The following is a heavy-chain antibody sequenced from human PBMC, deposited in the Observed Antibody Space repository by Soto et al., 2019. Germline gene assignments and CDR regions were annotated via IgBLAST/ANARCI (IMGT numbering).Heavy chain of an antibody. D-gene: IGHD2-8*01. CDR1: GYTFTTYD. J-gene: IGHJ6*02. Sequence: GASVKVSCKASGYTFTTYDISWVRQAPGQRLEWMGRISTYNGNTNYPQSLQGRLTMTTDTSTTTAYMELRSLRSDDTAVYYCARDPYHVLMVNAPNLYGMDVWGQGTTVTVSS. V-gene: IGHV1-18*01. CDR3: ARDPYHVLMVNAPNLYGMDV. CDR2: ISTYNGNT.